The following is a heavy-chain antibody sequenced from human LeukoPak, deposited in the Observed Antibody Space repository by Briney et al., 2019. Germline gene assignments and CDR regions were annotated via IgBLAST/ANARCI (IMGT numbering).Heavy chain of an antibody. J-gene: IGHJ4*02. CDR1: GYTFTCYY. V-gene: IGHV1-2*04. CDR2: INPNSGGT. CDR3: ARVEVGRFRESGYAIY. D-gene: IGHD5-18*01. Sequence: GASVKVSCKASGYTFTCYYMHLVRQAPGQGLEWMGWINPNSGGTNYAQKFQGWVTITRDTSISTAYMELSRLRSDDTAVYYCARVEVGRFRESGYAIYWGQGTLVTVSS.